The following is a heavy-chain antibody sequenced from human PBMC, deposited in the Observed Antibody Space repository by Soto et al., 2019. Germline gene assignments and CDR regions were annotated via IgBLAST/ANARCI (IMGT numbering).Heavy chain of an antibody. Sequence: EVHLLESGVGLVQPGGALRLSCAASGFTFNNYAMTWVRQAPGKGLEWVSAISGGGDTTSYADSVKGRFTVSRDGSKNTLYLQMSSLRAEDTALYYCAKGRGGSGSLTPRVDFWGQGTLVTVSS. J-gene: IGHJ4*02. CDR1: GFTFNNYA. CDR2: ISGGGDTT. D-gene: IGHD3-10*01. CDR3: AKGRGGSGSLTPRVDF. V-gene: IGHV3-23*01.